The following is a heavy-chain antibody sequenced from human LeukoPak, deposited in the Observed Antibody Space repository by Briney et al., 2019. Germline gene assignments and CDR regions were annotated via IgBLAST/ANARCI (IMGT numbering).Heavy chain of an antibody. D-gene: IGHD5-18*01. Sequence: SETLSLTCTVSGGSISSSSYYWGWIRQPPGKGLEWIGSIYYSGSTYYNPSLKSRVTIPVDTSKNQFSLKLSSVTAADTAVYYCASRGYSYGYPFDYWGQGTLVTVSS. V-gene: IGHV4-39*01. J-gene: IGHJ4*02. CDR3: ASRGYSYGYPFDY. CDR1: GGSISSSSYY. CDR2: IYYSGST.